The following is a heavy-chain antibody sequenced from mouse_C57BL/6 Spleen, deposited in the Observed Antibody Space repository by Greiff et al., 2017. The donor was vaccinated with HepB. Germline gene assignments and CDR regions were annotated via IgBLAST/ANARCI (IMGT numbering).Heavy chain of an antibody. V-gene: IGHV1-69*01. J-gene: IGHJ2*01. Sequence: QVQLQQPGAELVMPGASVKLSCKASGYTFTSYWMHWVKQRPGQGLEWIGEIDPSDSYTNYNQKFKGKSTLTVDKSSSTAYMQLSSLTSEDSAVSYCARRGVTKDYWGQGTTLTVSS. D-gene: IGHD2-2*01. CDR1: GYTFTSYW. CDR2: IDPSDSYT. CDR3: ARRGVTKDY.